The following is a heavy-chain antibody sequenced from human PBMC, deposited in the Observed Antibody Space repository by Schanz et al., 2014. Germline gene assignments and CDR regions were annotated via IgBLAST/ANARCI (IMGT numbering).Heavy chain of an antibody. CDR3: AKDLLYGAPMPLNHLDY. CDR2: IATSSSTR. D-gene: IGHD2-2*01. J-gene: IGHJ4*02. CDR1: GFTFSDYY. Sequence: PGGSLRLSCAASGFTFSDYYMSWIRQAPGKGLEWVSYIATSSSTRHYADSVKGRVTISRDNAKNSVSLQMRRLRVEDTAVYYCAKDLLYGAPMPLNHLDYWGQGTLVTVSS. V-gene: IGHV3-11*01.